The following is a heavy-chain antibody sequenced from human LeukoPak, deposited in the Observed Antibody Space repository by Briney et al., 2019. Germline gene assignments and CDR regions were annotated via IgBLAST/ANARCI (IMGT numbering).Heavy chain of an antibody. CDR3: ARDLLGYCSSTSCYYRASAFDP. Sequence: SVTVSCKDSGGTFSSYAISWVRQAPGQGLEWMGRTIPVFGVAIYAQKFQGRVTITADKSTSTAYMELSSLRSEDTAVYYCARDLLGYCSSTSCYYRASAFDPWGQGTLVTVSS. CDR2: TIPVFGVA. V-gene: IGHV1-69*04. D-gene: IGHD2-2*03. CDR1: GGTFSSYA. J-gene: IGHJ5*02.